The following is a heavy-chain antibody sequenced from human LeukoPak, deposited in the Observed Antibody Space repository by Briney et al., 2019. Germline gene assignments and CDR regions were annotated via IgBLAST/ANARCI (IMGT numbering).Heavy chain of an antibody. J-gene: IGHJ4*02. CDR2: ISESGGST. V-gene: IGHV3-23*01. CDR1: GFTFTSYA. Sequence: PGGSLRLSCAASGFTFTSYAMSWVRQAPGKGPEWVSGISESGGSTYYVDSVKGRFTISRDNSKNTVYLQMNSLRAEDTAIYYCAKGGVRPVTTGDHWGQGTLVTVSS. CDR3: AKGGVRPVTTGDH. D-gene: IGHD4-17*01.